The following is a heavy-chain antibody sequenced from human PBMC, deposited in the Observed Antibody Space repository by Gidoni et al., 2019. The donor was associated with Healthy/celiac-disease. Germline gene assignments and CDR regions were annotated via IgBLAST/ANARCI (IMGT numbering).Heavy chain of an antibody. CDR3: AKDDDLPYRVFDY. Sequence: EVQLLESGGGLVQPGGSLRLSCAASGFTFSSYAMSWVRQAPGKGLGWVSAISGSGGSTYYADSVKGRFTISRDNSKNTLYLQMNSLRAEDTAVYYCAKDDDLPYRVFDYWGQGTLVTVSS. CDR1: GFTFSSYA. V-gene: IGHV3-23*01. CDR2: ISGSGGST. J-gene: IGHJ4*02. D-gene: IGHD3-16*01.